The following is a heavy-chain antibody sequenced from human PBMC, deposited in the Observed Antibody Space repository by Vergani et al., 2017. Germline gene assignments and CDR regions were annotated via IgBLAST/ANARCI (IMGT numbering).Heavy chain of an antibody. CDR2: INPNSGGT. V-gene: IGHV1-2*02. Sequence: QVQLVQSGAEVKKPGASVKVSCKASGYTFTGYYMHWVRQAPGQGLEWMGWINPNSGGTNYAQKFQGRVTMTRDTSISTAYMELSRLRSDDTAVYHCARGRDSLGWWLQAPVDAFDIWGQGTMVTVSS. CDR3: ARGRDSLGWWLQAPVDAFDI. CDR1: GYTFTGYY. J-gene: IGHJ3*02. D-gene: IGHD2-21*01.